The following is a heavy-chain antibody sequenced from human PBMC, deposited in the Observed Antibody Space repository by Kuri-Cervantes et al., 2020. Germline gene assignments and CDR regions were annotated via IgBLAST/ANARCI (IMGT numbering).Heavy chain of an antibody. CDR3: ARDLFIYGDYFG. V-gene: IGHV4-34*01. J-gene: IGHJ4*02. CDR2: INHRGTT. CDR1: GGSFSNYY. Sequence: SETLSLTCAVYGGSFSNYYWNWIRQPPGKGLEWIGEINHRGTTNYNPSLKSRVTISVDTSKNQFSLKLSSVTAADTAMYYCARDLFIYGDYFGWGQGTLVTVSS. D-gene: IGHD4-17*01.